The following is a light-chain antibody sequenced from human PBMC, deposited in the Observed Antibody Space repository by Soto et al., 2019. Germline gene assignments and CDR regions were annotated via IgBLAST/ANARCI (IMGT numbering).Light chain of an antibody. CDR1: QGISSY. J-gene: IGKJ1*01. Sequence: TQSPSTLSASVGDSVTITCRASQGISSYLAWYQQKPGQAPRLLIYDASNRATGIPARFSGSGSGTDFTLTISSLEPEDFAVYYCQQRSNWPTTFGQGTKV. V-gene: IGKV3-11*01. CDR2: DAS. CDR3: QQRSNWPTT.